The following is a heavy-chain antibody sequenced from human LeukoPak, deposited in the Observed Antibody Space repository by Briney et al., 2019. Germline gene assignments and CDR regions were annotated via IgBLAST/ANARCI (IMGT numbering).Heavy chain of an antibody. D-gene: IGHD3-10*01. V-gene: IGHV4-59*12. Sequence: SETLSLTCTVSGGSISSYYWSWIRQPPGKGLEWIGYIYYSGSTNYNPSLKSRVTISVDTSKNQFSLKLSSVTAADTAVYYCARGLRELLWFGELLRGFSTFDYWGQGTLVTVSS. CDR3: ARGLRELLWFGELLRGFSTFDY. J-gene: IGHJ4*02. CDR1: GGSISSYY. CDR2: IYYSGST.